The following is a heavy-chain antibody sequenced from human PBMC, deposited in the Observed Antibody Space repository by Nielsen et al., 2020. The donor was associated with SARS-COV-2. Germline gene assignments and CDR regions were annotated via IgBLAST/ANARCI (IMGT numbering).Heavy chain of an antibody. CDR1: GFIFTSYG. CDR2: VSYDGSNQ. V-gene: IGHV3-30*03. J-gene: IGHJ4*02. Sequence: GESLKISCAASGFIFTSYGMHWVRQAPGKGLEWVAVVSYDGSNQQYGDSVKGRFTISRDNSKNTVSLQMNSLRAEDTAVYYCARLRDDGYYFDTGPYDYWGQGSPVTVSS. CDR3: ARLRDDGYYFDTGPYDY. D-gene: IGHD2/OR15-2a*01.